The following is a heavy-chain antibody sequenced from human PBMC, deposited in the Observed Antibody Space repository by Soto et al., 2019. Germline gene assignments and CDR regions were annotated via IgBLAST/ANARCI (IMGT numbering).Heavy chain of an antibody. D-gene: IGHD2-8*02. V-gene: IGHV1-69*06. J-gene: IGHJ4*02. CDR3: ARWGGLSCSGAVCFKKPFDY. Sequence: QVQLVQSGAEVKRPESSMKVSCKPSGGTFNNYAINWVRQAPGQGLEWMGAIIPFSGTTKYAQKFQGRVTITADKSTSTVYMDLSGLRSEDTAVYYCARWGGLSCSGAVCFKKPFDYWGQGTLVTVSS. CDR1: GGTFNNYA. CDR2: IIPFSGTT.